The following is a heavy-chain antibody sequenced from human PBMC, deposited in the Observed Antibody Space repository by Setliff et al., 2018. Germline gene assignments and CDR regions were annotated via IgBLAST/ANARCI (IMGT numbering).Heavy chain of an antibody. CDR1: GGSISSSSYY. Sequence: SETLSLTCTVSGGSISSSSYYWGWIRQPPGKGLEWTGSIYYSGSTYYNPSLKSRVTISVDTSKNQFSLKLSSVTAADTAVYYCASFAGSSWVDYWGQGTLVTVSS. V-gene: IGHV4-39*01. J-gene: IGHJ4*02. CDR2: IYYSGST. CDR3: ASFAGSSWVDY. D-gene: IGHD6-13*01.